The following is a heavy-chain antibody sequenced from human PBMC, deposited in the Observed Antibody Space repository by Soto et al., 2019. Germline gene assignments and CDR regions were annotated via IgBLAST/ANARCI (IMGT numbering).Heavy chain of an antibody. V-gene: IGHV3-7*01. J-gene: IGHJ6*02. CDR1: GFTFSSYA. Sequence: EVQLLESGGGLVQPGGSLRLSCAASGFTFSSYAMSWVRQAPGKGLEWVANIKQDGSEKYYVDSVKGRFTISRDNAKNSLYLQMNSLRAEDTAVYYCARDGGYCSGGSCYSVYYYYYYGMDVWGQGTTVTVSS. CDR2: IKQDGSEK. CDR3: ARDGGYCSGGSCYSVYYYYYYGMDV. D-gene: IGHD2-15*01.